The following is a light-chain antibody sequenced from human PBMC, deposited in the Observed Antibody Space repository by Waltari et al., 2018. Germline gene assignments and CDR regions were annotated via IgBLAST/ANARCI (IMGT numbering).Light chain of an antibody. CDR3: SFFTSSSNVV. V-gene: IGLV2-18*01. CDR1: SSDVGSHTR. Sequence: QSALTQPPSVSGSPGQSVTISCTGTSSDVGSHTRVSWYQQPPCTAPKLMIYEVNNRPPGFPDRFSGSKSGNTASLTISGLQAEDEADYYCSFFTSSSNVVFGGGTKLTVL. J-gene: IGLJ2*01. CDR2: EVN.